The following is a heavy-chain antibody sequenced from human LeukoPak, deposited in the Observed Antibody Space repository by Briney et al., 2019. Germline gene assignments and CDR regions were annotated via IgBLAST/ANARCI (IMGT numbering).Heavy chain of an antibody. V-gene: IGHV1-18*01. Sequence: GASVKVSCKASGYTFTSYGISWVRQAPGQGLEWMGWISGYNGNTNYAQKLQGRVTMATDTSTSTAYMELRSLRSDDTAVYYCARDEEELLRHDGFDIRGQGTMVTVSS. CDR2: ISGYNGNT. CDR3: ARDEEELLRHDGFDI. J-gene: IGHJ3*02. CDR1: GYTFTSYG. D-gene: IGHD2-15*01.